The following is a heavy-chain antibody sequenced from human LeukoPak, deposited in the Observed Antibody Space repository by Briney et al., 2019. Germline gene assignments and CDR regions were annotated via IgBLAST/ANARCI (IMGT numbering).Heavy chain of an antibody. CDR1: GFTFSGSA. Sequence: GGSLRLSCAASGFTFSGSAMHWVRQASGKGLEWVGRIRSKANSYATAYAASVKGRFTISRDDSKNTAYLQMNSLKTEDTAVYYCTRGYYGSGSTCDYWGQGTLVTVSS. J-gene: IGHJ4*02. D-gene: IGHD3-10*01. V-gene: IGHV3-73*01. CDR2: IRSKANSYAT. CDR3: TRGYYGSGSTCDY.